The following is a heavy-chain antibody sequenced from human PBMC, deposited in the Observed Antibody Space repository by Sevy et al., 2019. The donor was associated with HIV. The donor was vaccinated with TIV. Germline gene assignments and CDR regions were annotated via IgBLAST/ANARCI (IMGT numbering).Heavy chain of an antibody. J-gene: IGHJ5*02. Sequence: SETLSLTCAVHDGSFSGYYWNWIRQLPGKGLEWIGEINESGITYYNPSLKSRVTISVDTSKNQFSLKLNSVTAAATAVYFCARSPPVVVVPGAPSWFDPWGQGTLVTVSS. V-gene: IGHV4-34*01. CDR1: DGSFSGYY. CDR2: INESGIT. CDR3: ARSPPVVVVPGAPSWFDP. D-gene: IGHD2-2*01.